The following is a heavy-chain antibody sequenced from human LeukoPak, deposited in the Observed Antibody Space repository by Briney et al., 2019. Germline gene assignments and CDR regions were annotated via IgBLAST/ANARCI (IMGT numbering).Heavy chain of an antibody. J-gene: IGHJ5*02. Sequence: ASVKVSCKASGGTFSSYAISWVRQAPGQGLEWMGGIIPIFGTANYAQKFQGRVTITADESTSTAYMELSSLISEDTAVYYCATERIYWFDPWDQGPLVTVSS. D-gene: IGHD2-15*01. V-gene: IGHV1-69*13. CDR3: ATERIYWFDP. CDR1: GGTFSSYA. CDR2: IIPIFGTA.